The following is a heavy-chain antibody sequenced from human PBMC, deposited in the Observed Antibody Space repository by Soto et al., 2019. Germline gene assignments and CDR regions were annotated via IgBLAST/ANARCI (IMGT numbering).Heavy chain of an antibody. J-gene: IGHJ4*02. CDR3: AKSGGHYDSSGYLFFDY. V-gene: IGHV3-23*01. CDR1: GFTFSSYA. CDR2: ISGSGGST. Sequence: PGGSLRLSCAASGFTFSSYAMSWVRQAPGKGLEWVSAISGSGGSTYYADSVKGRFTISRDNSKNTLYLQMNSLRAEDTAVYYCAKSGGHYDSSGYLFFDYWGQGTLVTVSS. D-gene: IGHD3-22*01.